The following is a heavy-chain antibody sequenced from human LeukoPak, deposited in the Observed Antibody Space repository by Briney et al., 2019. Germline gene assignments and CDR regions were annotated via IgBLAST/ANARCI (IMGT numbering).Heavy chain of an antibody. D-gene: IGHD3-9*01. J-gene: IGHJ6*02. Sequence: ASVKVSCKASGYTFTGYYMHWVRQAPGQGLEWMGWVNPNSGGTNYAQKFQGRVTMTRDTSISTAYMELSRLRSDDTAVYYCAADSAIFYYGMDVWGQGTTVTVSS. CDR1: GYTFTGYY. V-gene: IGHV1-2*02. CDR3: AADSAIFYYGMDV. CDR2: VNPNSGGT.